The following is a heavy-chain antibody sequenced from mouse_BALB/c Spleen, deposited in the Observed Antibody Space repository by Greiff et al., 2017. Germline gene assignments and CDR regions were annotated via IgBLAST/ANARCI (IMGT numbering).Heavy chain of an antibody. CDR3: ARRDGYYVWFAY. Sequence: QVQLQQSGAELVRPGTSVKISCKASGYTFTNYWLGWVKQRPGHGLEWIGDIYPGGGYTNYNEKFKGKATLTADTSSSTAYMQLSSLTSEDSAVYFCARRDGYYVWFAYWGQGTLVTVSA. CDR1: GYTFTNYW. CDR2: IYPGGGYT. V-gene: IGHV1-63*02. D-gene: IGHD2-3*01. J-gene: IGHJ3*01.